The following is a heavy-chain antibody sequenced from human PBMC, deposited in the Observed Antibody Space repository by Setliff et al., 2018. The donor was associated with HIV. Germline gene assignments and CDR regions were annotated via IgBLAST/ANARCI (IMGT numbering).Heavy chain of an antibody. J-gene: IGHJ4*02. CDR3: ARDRTAMARFDY. V-gene: IGHV1-46*01. Sequence: ASVKVSCKASGYTFTEFYVHWVRQAPGEGLEWIGWIYPSGGSTSYAQKFQGRVTMTRDTSTSTVYMELSSLRSEDTAVYYCARDRTAMARFDYWGQGTLVTVSS. D-gene: IGHD5-18*01. CDR2: IYPSGGST. CDR1: GYTFTEFY.